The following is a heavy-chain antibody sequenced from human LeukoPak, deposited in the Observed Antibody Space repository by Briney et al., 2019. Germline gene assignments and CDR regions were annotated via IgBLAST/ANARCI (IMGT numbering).Heavy chain of an antibody. V-gene: IGHV3-11*01. CDR3: ARDAMTVVVGACDI. J-gene: IGHJ3*02. CDR2: ISSSGTTI. CDR1: GFTFTDYY. D-gene: IGHD3-22*01. Sequence: GGSLRLSCAASGFTFTDYYMSWIRQAPGKGLEWVSYISSSGTTIFYADSVKGRFTISRDNAKNSLYLQMNSLRAEDTAVYYCARDAMTVVVGACDIWGQGTMLTVSS.